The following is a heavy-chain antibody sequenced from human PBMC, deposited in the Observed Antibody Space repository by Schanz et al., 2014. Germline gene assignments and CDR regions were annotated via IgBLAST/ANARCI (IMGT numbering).Heavy chain of an antibody. CDR3: VSSGSYSSYAF. CDR2: IKKDGSEK. D-gene: IGHD3-10*01. J-gene: IGHJ4*02. Sequence: EMQLLESGGGLIQPGGSLRLSCAASGFTFSTHAMSWVRQAPGKGLEWVANIKKDGSEKYYVDSVKGRFTISRDNAKNSLFLQMNSLRPEDTAVYHCVSSGSYSSYAFWGQGTLVTVSS. CDR1: GFTFSTHA. V-gene: IGHV3-7*01.